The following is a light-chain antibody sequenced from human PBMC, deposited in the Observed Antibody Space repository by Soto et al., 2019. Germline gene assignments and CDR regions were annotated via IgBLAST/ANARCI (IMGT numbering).Light chain of an antibody. CDR3: SSYAGSNTLV. J-gene: IGLJ2*01. V-gene: IGLV2-23*02. Sequence: QLVLTQPASVSGSPGQSITISCTGTSSDVGSYNFVSWYQQHPGKAPKLMIYEVTKRPSGVSSRFSGSKSGNTASLTMSGLQAADEADYYCSSYAGSNTLVFGGGTKVTVL. CDR1: SSDVGSYNF. CDR2: EVT.